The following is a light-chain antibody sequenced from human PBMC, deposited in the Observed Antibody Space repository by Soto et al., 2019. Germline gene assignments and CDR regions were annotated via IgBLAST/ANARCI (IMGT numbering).Light chain of an antibody. J-gene: IGKJ5*01. V-gene: IGKV3-11*01. Sequence: EIVMTQSPATLSVSPGERATLSCRASQRVSTYLAWYQQKPGQAPRLLIYDASDRATGIPARFSGSGSGTDFTLTISSLEPEDFAVYYCQQRSNWPPSITFGQGTRLEIK. CDR1: QRVSTY. CDR2: DAS. CDR3: QQRSNWPPSIT.